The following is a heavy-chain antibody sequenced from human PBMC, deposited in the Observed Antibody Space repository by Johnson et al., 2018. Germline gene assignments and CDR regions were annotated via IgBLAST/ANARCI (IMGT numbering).Heavy chain of an antibody. CDR3: ARVTIFGVVSGYYYYMDV. V-gene: IGHV3-30*03. D-gene: IGHD3-3*01. CDR2: ISYDGIDE. CDR1: GFTFTHYD. Sequence: LVKSVGRVVQPGKSLTLSCAISGFTFTHYDMNWVRQAPVQGLEWVAVISYDGIDEYYAALVTGRFTVSRDKANNSLYLQMNSLRAEDTGVCYCARVTIFGVVSGYYYYMDVWGKGTTVTVSS. J-gene: IGHJ6*03.